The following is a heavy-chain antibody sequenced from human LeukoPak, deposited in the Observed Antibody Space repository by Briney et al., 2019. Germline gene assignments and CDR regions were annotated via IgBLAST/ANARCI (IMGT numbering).Heavy chain of an antibody. CDR3: ARDETGTIGY. V-gene: IGHV4-34*01. J-gene: IGHJ4*02. CDR1: GGSFSGYY. CDR2: INHSGST. D-gene: IGHD1-1*01. Sequence: SETLSLTCAVYGGSFSGYYWSWIRQPPGKGLEWIGEINHSGSTNYNPSLKSRVTISVDTSKNQFSLKLSSVTAADTAVYYCARDETGTIGYWGQGTLVTVSS.